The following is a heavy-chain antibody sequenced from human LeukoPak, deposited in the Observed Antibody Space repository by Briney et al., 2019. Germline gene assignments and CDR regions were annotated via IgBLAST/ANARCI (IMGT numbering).Heavy chain of an antibody. D-gene: IGHD3-16*02. CDR3: ARVIDYVWGCYRRPHPSYYFDY. CDR2: IYYSGST. CDR1: GGSISSGGYY. J-gene: IGHJ4*02. Sequence: SQTLSLTCTVSGGSISSGGYYWSWIRQHPGKGLEWIGYIYYSGSTYYNPSLKSRVTISVDTSKNQFSLKLSSVTAADTAVYYCARVIDYVWGCYRRPHPSYYFDYWGQGTLVTVSS. V-gene: IGHV4-31*03.